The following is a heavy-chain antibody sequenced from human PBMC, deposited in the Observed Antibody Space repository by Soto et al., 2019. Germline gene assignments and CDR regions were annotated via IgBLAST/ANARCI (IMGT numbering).Heavy chain of an antibody. J-gene: IGHJ4*02. CDR1: GGSISSYY. D-gene: IGHD2-21*02. CDR3: ARAHCGGDCYTYYFDY. Sequence: SETLSLTCTVSGGSISSYYWSWIRQPPGKGLEWIGYIYYSGSTNYNPSLKSRFTISVDTSKNQFSLKLSSVTAADTAVYYCARAHCGGDCYTYYFDYWGQGTLVTVS. CDR2: IYYSGST. V-gene: IGHV4-59*01.